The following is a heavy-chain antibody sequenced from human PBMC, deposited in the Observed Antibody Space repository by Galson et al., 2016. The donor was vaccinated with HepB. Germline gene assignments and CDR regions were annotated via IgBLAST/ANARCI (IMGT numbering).Heavy chain of an antibody. D-gene: IGHD2/OR15-2a*01. CDR1: GFTFSSYG. V-gene: IGHV3-30*03. CDR2: TAYAGSNK. J-gene: IGHJ4*02. Sequence: SLRLSCAASGFTFSSYGMHWVRQAPGKGLEWVAVTAYAGSNKYYADSVKGRFTISRDNAKNSLYLQMNSLRAEDTAVYYCARAYSRLGRWRLLYYFDYWGQGTLVTVSS. CDR3: ARAYSRLGRWRLLYYFDY.